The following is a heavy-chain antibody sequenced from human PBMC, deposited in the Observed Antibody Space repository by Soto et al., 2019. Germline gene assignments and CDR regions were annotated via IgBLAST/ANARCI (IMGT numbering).Heavy chain of an antibody. D-gene: IGHD3-9*01. J-gene: IGHJ4*02. CDR3: GRLEGLATISYYFDY. CDR2: AYYSGST. V-gene: IGHV4-39*01. Sequence: SETLSLTCTVSVGSVSSSSYYWGWVRQPPGKGLEWIGSAYYSGSTYYNPSLESRVTISVDKSKNQFSLKLMSLSAADTAVYYCGRLEGLATISYYFDYWGQGALVTVSS. CDR1: VGSVSSSSYY.